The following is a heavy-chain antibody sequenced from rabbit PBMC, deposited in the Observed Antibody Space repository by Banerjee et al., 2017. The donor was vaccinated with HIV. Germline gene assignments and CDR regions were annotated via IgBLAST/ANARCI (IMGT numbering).Heavy chain of an antibody. CDR2: INSNTGNT. CDR3: ARDLAGVIGWNFNL. Sequence: QEQLEESGGGLVQPGGSLTLSCKASGFDFSNYYMNWVRQAPGKGLEWIACINSNTGNTVYASWAKGPFTISKTSSTTVTLQMTSLTAADTATYFCARDLAGVIGWNFNLWGPGTLVTVS. V-gene: IGHV1S45*01. CDR1: GFDFSNYYM. J-gene: IGHJ4*01. D-gene: IGHD4-1*01.